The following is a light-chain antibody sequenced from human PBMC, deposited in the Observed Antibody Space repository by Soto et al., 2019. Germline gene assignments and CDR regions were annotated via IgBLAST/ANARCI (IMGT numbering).Light chain of an antibody. Sequence: ALTQPRSVSGSPGQSVTISCTGTSSDVGGYNYVSWYQQHPGKAPKVMIYDVSKRPSGVPDRFSGSKSGNTASLTISGLQAEDEADYYCCSYAGSYTYVFGSGTKLTVL. J-gene: IGLJ1*01. V-gene: IGLV2-11*01. CDR1: SSDVGGYNY. CDR2: DVS. CDR3: CSYAGSYTYV.